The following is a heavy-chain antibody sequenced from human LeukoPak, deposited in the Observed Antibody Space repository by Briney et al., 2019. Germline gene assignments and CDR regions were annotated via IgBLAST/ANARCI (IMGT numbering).Heavy chain of an antibody. V-gene: IGHV3-49*03. Sequence: PGGSLRLSCAASGFTFSSYAMSWFRQAPGKGLEWVGFIRSKAYGGTTEYAASVKGRFTISRDDSKSIAYLQMNSLKTEDTAVYYCTRVTVGATYYYYYGMDVWGQGTTVTVSS. D-gene: IGHD1-26*01. CDR1: GFTFSSYA. CDR2: IRSKAYGGTT. J-gene: IGHJ6*02. CDR3: TRVTVGATYYYYYGMDV.